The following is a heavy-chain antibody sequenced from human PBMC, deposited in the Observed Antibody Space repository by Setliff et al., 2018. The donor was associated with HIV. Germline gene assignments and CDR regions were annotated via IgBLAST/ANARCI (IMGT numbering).Heavy chain of an antibody. Sequence: GASVKVSCKTSGYTFTSYDINWVRQATGQGLEWMGWMNPNSGNRGCAQKFQGRVTISRNTSISTAYMELSGLRSEDTAVYYCARGRGRYYDSRSYLDYWGQGTLVTAPQ. V-gene: IGHV1-8*03. CDR3: ARGRGRYYDSRSYLDY. CDR1: GYTFTSYD. CDR2: MNPNSGNR. J-gene: IGHJ4*02. D-gene: IGHD3-22*01.